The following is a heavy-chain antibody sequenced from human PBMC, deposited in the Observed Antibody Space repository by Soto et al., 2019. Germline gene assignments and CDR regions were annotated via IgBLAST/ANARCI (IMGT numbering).Heavy chain of an antibody. V-gene: IGHV3-7*01. CDR3: VRIEGIGYFDL. D-gene: IGHD3-10*01. J-gene: IGHJ2*01. CDR1: GFTFSRHW. Sequence: EVQLVESGGGLVQPGGSLRLSCAASGFTFSRHWMTWVRQAPGKGLEWVVNIKHDGSERYFVDSVKGRFTISRDNAKNAMYLQMNSLRADDTAVYYCVRIEGIGYFDLWGRGTLVTVSS. CDR2: IKHDGSER.